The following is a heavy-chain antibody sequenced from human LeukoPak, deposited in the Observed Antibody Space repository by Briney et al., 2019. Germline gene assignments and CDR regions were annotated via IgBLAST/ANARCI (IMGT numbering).Heavy chain of an antibody. Sequence: GASVKVSCKASGYTFTDYYVHWVRQSPGQGLEWMGWINPNSGGANYAQKFQGRVTMTRDTSISAAYIELSRLRSDDTAVYYCARVRSSSLFDYWGQGTLVTVSS. D-gene: IGHD6-13*01. CDR1: GYTFTDYY. V-gene: IGHV1-2*02. J-gene: IGHJ4*02. CDR3: ARVRSSSLFDY. CDR2: INPNSGGA.